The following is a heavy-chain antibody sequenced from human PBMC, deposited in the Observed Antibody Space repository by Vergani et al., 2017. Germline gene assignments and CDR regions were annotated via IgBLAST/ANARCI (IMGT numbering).Heavy chain of an antibody. CDR3: ARYYYGSGSYSAQVRYYYGMDV. J-gene: IGHJ6*02. Sequence: QLQLQESGPGLVKPSATLSLTCSVSGASIRSSNYYWGWIRQPPGKGLEWIGEINHSGSTNYNPSLKSRVTISVDTSKNQFSLKLSSVTAADTAVYYCARYYYGSGSYSAQVRYYYGMDVWGQGTTVTVSS. CDR2: INHSGST. D-gene: IGHD3-10*01. CDR1: GASIRSSNYY. V-gene: IGHV4-39*07.